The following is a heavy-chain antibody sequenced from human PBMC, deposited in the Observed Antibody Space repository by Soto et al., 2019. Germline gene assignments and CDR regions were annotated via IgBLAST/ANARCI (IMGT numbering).Heavy chain of an antibody. CDR2: ISRSSTTI. D-gene: IGHD6-25*01. CDR1: GFTFSSYS. Sequence: GGSLRLSCAASGFTFSSYSMNWVRQAPGKGLEWVSYISRSSTTIYYADSVKGRFTISRDNAKNSLYLQMNSLRAEDTAVYYCARDGVAAGFDYWGQGTLVTVSS. J-gene: IGHJ4*02. CDR3: ARDGVAAGFDY. V-gene: IGHV3-48*01.